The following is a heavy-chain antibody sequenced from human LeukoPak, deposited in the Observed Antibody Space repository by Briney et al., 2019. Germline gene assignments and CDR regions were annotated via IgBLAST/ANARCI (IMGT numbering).Heavy chain of an antibody. D-gene: IGHD5-24*01. J-gene: IGHJ5*02. Sequence: SETLSLTCTVSGGSISNYYWSWLRQSPGKELEWIAHVYYTGTTIYSPSLKSRLAVSVDPSKNQFSLNLSSVTAAGTAVYYCARDAGYRSRLNYFDPWGQGTLVTVSS. CDR3: ARDAGYRSRLNYFDP. V-gene: IGHV4-59*01. CDR1: GGSISNYY. CDR2: VYYTGTT.